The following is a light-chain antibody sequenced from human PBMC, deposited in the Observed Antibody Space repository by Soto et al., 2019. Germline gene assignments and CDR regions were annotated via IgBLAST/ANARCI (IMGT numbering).Light chain of an antibody. CDR2: EVS. Sequence: QSALTQPASVSGSPGQSITISCTGTSSDVGGYNYVSWYQQHPGKAPKLMIYEVSNRPSGVSNRFSGSKSGNTASLTISGLQDEDDDDYYCSSYTSSTSFVFGGGTKLTVL. CDR1: SSDVGGYNY. CDR3: SSYTSSTSFV. J-gene: IGLJ2*01. V-gene: IGLV2-14*01.